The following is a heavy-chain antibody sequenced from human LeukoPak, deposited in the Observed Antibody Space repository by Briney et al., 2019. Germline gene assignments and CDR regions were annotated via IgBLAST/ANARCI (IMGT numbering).Heavy chain of an antibody. CDR1: GYTFTRYA. V-gene: IGHV1-69*04. J-gene: IGHJ4*02. CDR2: IIPILGIA. Sequence: SVKVSCKASGYTFTRYAMNWVRQAPGQGLEWMGRIIPILGIANYAQKFQGRVTITADKSTSTAYMELSSLRSEDTAVYYCARYDFWSGYYYAVDYWGQGTLVTVSS. D-gene: IGHD3-3*01. CDR3: ARYDFWSGYYYAVDY.